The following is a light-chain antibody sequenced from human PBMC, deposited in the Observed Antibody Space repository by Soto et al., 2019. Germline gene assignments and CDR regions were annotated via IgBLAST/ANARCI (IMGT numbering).Light chain of an antibody. J-gene: IGKJ4*01. CDR3: QQYASSPPVT. CDR1: QSVSSNY. Sequence: EIVLTQSPGTLSLSPGERATLSCRASQSVSSNYLAWYQQKPGQAPRLLIYGASSRATGIPDRFSGSGSGTDFTLTISRLEPEDFAVYYCQQYASSPPVTFGGGTKVEIK. V-gene: IGKV3-20*01. CDR2: GAS.